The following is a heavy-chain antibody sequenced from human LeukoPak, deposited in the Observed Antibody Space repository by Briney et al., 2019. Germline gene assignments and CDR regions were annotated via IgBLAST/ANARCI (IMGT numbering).Heavy chain of an antibody. Sequence: PGGSLRLSCAASGFTFSSYWMHWVRQAPGKGLVWVSRINSDGSSTSYADSVKGRFTISRDNAKNTLYLQMNSLRAEDTAVYYCAKAGIAARLPQNYFDYWGQGTLVTVSS. D-gene: IGHD6-6*01. CDR2: INSDGSST. CDR3: AKAGIAARLPQNYFDY. J-gene: IGHJ4*02. CDR1: GFTFSSYW. V-gene: IGHV3-74*01.